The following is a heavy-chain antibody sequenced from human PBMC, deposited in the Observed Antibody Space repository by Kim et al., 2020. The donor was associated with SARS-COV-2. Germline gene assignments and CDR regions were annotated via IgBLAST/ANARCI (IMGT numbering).Heavy chain of an antibody. J-gene: IGHJ4*02. D-gene: IGHD1-26*01. CDR2: ISYDGSNK. V-gene: IGHV3-30*18. Sequence: GGSLRLSCAASGFTFSSYGMHWVRQAPGKGLEWVAVISYDGSNKYYADSVKGRFTISRDNSKNTLYLQMNSLRAEDTAVYYCAKDSRGEWEPLGWGQGTLVTVSS. CDR3: AKDSRGEWEPLG. CDR1: GFTFSSYG.